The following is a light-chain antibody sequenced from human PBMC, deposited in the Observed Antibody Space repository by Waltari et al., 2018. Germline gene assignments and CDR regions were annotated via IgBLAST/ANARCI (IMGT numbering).Light chain of an antibody. V-gene: IGKV3-11*01. J-gene: IGKJ1*01. CDR2: DAS. Sequence: EIVLTQSPATLSLSPGERAALSCRASQNIGSYLAWYQQKPGQAPRLLISDASNRATDIPSRFSGSGSGTDFTLTISSLQAEDVAVYYCQQYYTAPRTFGQGTKVEI. CDR1: QNIGSY. CDR3: QQYYTAPRT.